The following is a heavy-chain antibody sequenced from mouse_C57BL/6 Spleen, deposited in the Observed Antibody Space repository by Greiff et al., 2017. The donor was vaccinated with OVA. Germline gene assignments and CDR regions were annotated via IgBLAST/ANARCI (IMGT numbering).Heavy chain of an antibody. J-gene: IGHJ4*01. D-gene: IGHD1-1*01. CDR1: GFNIKDYY. V-gene: IGHV14-1*01. Sequence: VQLKQSGAELVRPGASVKLSCTASGFNIKDYYMHWVKQRPEQGLEWIGRIDPEDGDTEYAPKFQGKATMTADTSSNTAYLQLSSLTSEDTAVYYCTTYYYGSSGFYAMDYWGQGTSVTVSS. CDR2: IDPEDGDT. CDR3: TTYYYGSSGFYAMDY.